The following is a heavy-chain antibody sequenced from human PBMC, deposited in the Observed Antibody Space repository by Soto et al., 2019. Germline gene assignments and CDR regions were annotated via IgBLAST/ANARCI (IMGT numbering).Heavy chain of an antibody. CDR2: ISAYNGNT. D-gene: IGHD3-22*01. J-gene: IGHJ4*02. CDR1: GYTFTSYG. V-gene: IGHV1-18*04. CDR3: ARGGSAYYDSSGYYRFDY. Sequence: ASVKVSCKASGYTFTSYGISWVRQAPGQGLEWMGWISAYNGNTNYAQKLQGRVTMTTDTSTSTAYMELRSLRSDDTAVYYCARGGSAYYDSSGYYRFDYWGQGTLVTVSS.